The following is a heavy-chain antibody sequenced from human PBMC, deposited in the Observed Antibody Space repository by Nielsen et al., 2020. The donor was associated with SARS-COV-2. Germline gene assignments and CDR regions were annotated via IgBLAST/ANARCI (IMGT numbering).Heavy chain of an antibody. J-gene: IGHJ6*02. D-gene: IGHD3-3*01. V-gene: IGHV1-69*13. CDR2: IIPIFGTA. CDR3: ARGPLIPGATSYYDFWSGYYTLGGMDV. Sequence: SVKVSCKASGYTFTSYYMHWVRQAPGQGLEWMGGIIPIFGTANYAQKFQGRVTITADESTSTAYMELSSLRSEDTAVYYCARGPLIPGATSYYDFWSGYYTLGGMDVWGQGTTVTVSS. CDR1: GYTFTSYY.